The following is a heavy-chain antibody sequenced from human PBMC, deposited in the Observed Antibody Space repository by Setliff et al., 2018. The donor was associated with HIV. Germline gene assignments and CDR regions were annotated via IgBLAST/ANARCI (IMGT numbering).Heavy chain of an antibody. CDR2: INPKSGAT. J-gene: IGHJ5*02. CDR3: VRDKHWNLFLFDP. CDR1: GYTFTGYY. Sequence: AASVKVSCKAFGYTFTGYYMHWVRQAPGQGLEWMGWINPKSGATNYTQNFQGRVTMSRDTSISTAYMELSRLKSDDTAVYYCVRDKHWNLFLFDPWGQGTLVTVSS. D-gene: IGHD1-7*01. V-gene: IGHV1-2*02.